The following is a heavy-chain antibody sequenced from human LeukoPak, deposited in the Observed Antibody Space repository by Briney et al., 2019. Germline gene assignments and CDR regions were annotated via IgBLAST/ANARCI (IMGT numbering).Heavy chain of an antibody. CDR2: ISGSGVST. J-gene: IGHJ4*02. CDR3: AKAWGIPLLEWLFLAY. CDR1: GFTFSSYA. D-gene: IGHD3-3*01. Sequence: PGGSLRLSCAASGFTFSSYAMSRVRQAPGKGLEWVSAISGSGVSTYYADSAKGRFTNSRDNSKIALYLHMNTLSAEDTAVYSSAKAWGIPLLEWLFLAYWGQGPLVTASS. V-gene: IGHV3-23*01.